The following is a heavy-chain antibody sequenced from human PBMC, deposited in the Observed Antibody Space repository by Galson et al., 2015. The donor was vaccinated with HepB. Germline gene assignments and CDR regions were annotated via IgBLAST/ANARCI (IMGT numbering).Heavy chain of an antibody. J-gene: IGHJ4*02. V-gene: IGHV3-33*01. D-gene: IGHD6-19*01. CDR1: GFTFSSYG. CDR3: ARDRVGIAVAGTTPYFDY. CDR2: IWYDGSNK. Sequence: SLRLSCAASGFTFSSYGMHWVRQAPGKGLEWVAVIWYDGSNKYYADSVKGRFTISRDNSKNTLYLQMNSLRAEDTAVYYCARDRVGIAVAGTTPYFDYWGQGTLVTVSS.